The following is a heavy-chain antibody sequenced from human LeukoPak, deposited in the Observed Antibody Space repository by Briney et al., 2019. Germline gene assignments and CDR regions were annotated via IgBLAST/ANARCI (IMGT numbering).Heavy chain of an antibody. CDR3: ARHYGP. CDR1: GGSISSYF. V-gene: IGHV4-39*01. Sequence: SETMSLTCTVSGGSISSYFWGWIRQPPGKGLEWIGSIYYSGSTYYNPSLKSRVTISVDTSKNQFSLKLNSVTATDTAVYYCARHYGPWGQGTLVTVSS. D-gene: IGHD3-10*01. J-gene: IGHJ4*02. CDR2: IYYSGST.